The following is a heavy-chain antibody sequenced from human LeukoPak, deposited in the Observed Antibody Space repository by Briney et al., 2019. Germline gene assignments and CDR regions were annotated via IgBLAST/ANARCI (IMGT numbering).Heavy chain of an antibody. V-gene: IGHV4-31*03. CDR2: IHYSGST. CDR1: GGSITSGDYY. J-gene: IGHJ5*02. D-gene: IGHD2-15*01. Sequence: SESLSLTCTVSGGSITSGDYYSSWIRQHPGKGLEWIGYIHYSGSTNSNPSLKSRVTISVDTSKNQFSLKMSSVTAADTAVYYCARDGCSGASCYPGWFDPWGQGTLVTVSS. CDR3: ARDGCSGASCYPGWFDP.